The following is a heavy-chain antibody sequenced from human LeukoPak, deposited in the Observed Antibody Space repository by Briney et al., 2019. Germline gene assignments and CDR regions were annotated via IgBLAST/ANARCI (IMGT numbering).Heavy chain of an antibody. CDR1: GFTLSSYR. CDR3: ARDSGYAFDT. CDR2: IRSSSSTI. D-gene: IGHD2-15*01. Sequence: GGSLRLSCAASGFTLSSYRMNWVRQAPGKGLEWVSYIRSSSSTIYYADSVKGRFTISNDNAKNSLYLQMNTLRGEDTAVYFCARDSGYAFDTWGQGTMVTVSS. J-gene: IGHJ3*02. V-gene: IGHV3-48*01.